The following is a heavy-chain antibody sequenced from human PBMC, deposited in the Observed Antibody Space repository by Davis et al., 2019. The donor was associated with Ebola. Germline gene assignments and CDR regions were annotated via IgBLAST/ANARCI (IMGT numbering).Heavy chain of an antibody. Sequence: SETLSLTCNVSGGSISSSSYYWGWIRQPPGKGLEWIGSIYYSGSTYYNPSLKSRVTISVDTSKNQFSLKLSSVTAADTAVYYCARLVVVTAILGNWFDPWGQGTLVTVSS. CDR1: GGSISSSSYY. CDR2: IYYSGST. CDR3: ARLVVVTAILGNWFDP. V-gene: IGHV4-39*01. D-gene: IGHD2-21*02. J-gene: IGHJ5*02.